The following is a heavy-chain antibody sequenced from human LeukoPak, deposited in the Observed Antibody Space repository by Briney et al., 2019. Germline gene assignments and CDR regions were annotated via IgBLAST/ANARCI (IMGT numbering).Heavy chain of an antibody. CDR3: ARGAQRWLQINWFDP. V-gene: IGHV4-34*01. CDR2: INHSGST. Sequence: PPETLSLTCAVYGGSFSGYYWSWIRQPPGKGLEWIGEINHSGSTNYNPSLKSRVTISVDTSKNQFSLKLSSVTAADTAVYYCARGAQRWLQINWFDPWGQGTLVTVSS. CDR1: GGSFSGYY. J-gene: IGHJ5*02. D-gene: IGHD5-24*01.